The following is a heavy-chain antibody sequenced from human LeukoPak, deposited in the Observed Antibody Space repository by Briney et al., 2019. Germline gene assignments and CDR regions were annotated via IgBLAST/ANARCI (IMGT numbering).Heavy chain of an antibody. CDR2: IYYSGST. CDR3: VRHPEWEGNYFDY. CDR1: GGSISSSSYY. Sequence: PETLSLTCTVSGGSISSSSYYWGWIRQPPGKGLEWIGSIYYSGSTYYNPSLKSRVTISVDTSKNQFSLKLSSVTAADTAVYYCVRHPEWEGNYFDYWGQGTLVTVSS. J-gene: IGHJ4*02. D-gene: IGHD1-26*01. V-gene: IGHV4-39*01.